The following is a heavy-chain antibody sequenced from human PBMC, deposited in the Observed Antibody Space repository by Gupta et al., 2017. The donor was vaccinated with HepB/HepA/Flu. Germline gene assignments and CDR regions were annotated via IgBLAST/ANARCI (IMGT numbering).Heavy chain of an antibody. CDR2: IYPGDSDT. CDR1: GYSFTSYW. V-gene: IGHV5-51*01. D-gene: IGHD5-18*01. J-gene: IGHJ6*01. CDR3: ARHYVDTAMVNFGNSKYYYYYYGMDV. Sequence: EVQLVQSGAEVKKPGESLKISCKGSGYSFTSYWIGWVRQMPGKGLEWMGIIYPGDSDTRYSPSFQGQVTISADKSISTAYLQGSSLKASDTAMYYWARHYVDTAMVNFGNSKYYYYYYGMDVWGQGTTVTVSS.